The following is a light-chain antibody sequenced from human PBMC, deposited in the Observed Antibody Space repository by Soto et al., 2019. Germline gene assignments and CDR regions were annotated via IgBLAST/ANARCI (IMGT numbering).Light chain of an antibody. J-gene: IGKJ1*01. CDR1: QSLLHSNGYNY. CDR2: LGS. V-gene: IGKV2-28*01. Sequence: DLVMTQSPLSLPVTPGEPASISCRSSQSLLHSNGYNYLDWYLQKPGQSPQLLIYLGSNRASGVPDRCSGSRSGTDFTLKISRVEAVDVGVYCCMQALLTPRTFCQGTKVEIK. CDR3: MQALLTPRT.